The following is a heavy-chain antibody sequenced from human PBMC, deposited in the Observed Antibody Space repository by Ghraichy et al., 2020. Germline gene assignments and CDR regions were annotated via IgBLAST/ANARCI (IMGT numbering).Heavy chain of an antibody. CDR1: GFAFGNFGSYT. J-gene: IGHJ4*02. D-gene: IGHD4-17*01. CDR3: AKDEAPHYGHLNS. CDR2: IFGDGDGQ. Sequence: GGSLRLSCVASGFAFGNFGSYTMAWVRQAPGKGLEWVAGIFGDGDGQVYADSVKGRFTISRDNSKNTLYLRMSTLRVDDTAIYYCAKDEAPHYGHLNSWGLRTLVTVCS. V-gene: IGHV3-23*01.